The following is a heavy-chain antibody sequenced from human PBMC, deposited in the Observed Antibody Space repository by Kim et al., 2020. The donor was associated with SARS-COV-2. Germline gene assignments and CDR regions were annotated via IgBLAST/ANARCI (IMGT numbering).Heavy chain of an antibody. CDR2: GST. CDR3: ARDLRPTDY. Sequence: GSTSYADSVKSRFTISRDNSKNTLYLQMSSLRAEDTAVYYCARDLRPTDYWGQGTLVTVSS. J-gene: IGHJ4*02. V-gene: IGHV3-53*01.